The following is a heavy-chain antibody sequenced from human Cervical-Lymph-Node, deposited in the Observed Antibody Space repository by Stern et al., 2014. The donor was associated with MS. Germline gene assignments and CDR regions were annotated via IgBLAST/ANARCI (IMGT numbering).Heavy chain of an antibody. CDR2: ISYDGSNE. Sequence: VQLVESGGGVVQPGRSLRLSCAASGFTFSSYGMHWVRQPPGKGLEWVTLISYDGSNEYYADSVKGRFTISRDNSKNTVYLQMNSLRPEDTAVYYCARPRRPYFFRGNHHYYGMDVWGQGTRVSVSS. V-gene: IGHV3-30*03. CDR1: GFTFSSYG. J-gene: IGHJ6*02. CDR3: ARPRRPYFFRGNHHYYGMDV. D-gene: IGHD2/OR15-2a*01.